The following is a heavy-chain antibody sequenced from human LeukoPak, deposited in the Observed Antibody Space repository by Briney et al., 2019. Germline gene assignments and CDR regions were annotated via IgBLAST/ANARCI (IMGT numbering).Heavy chain of an antibody. CDR1: GFTFSTYS. V-gene: IGHV3-21*01. J-gene: IGHJ4*02. CDR2: ISRSGRTI. D-gene: IGHD6-13*01. CDR3: ARFETIAVATVDY. Sequence: PGGSLRLSCTASGFTFSTYSMNWVRQAPGKGLEWVSSISRSGRTIYYADSVKGRFTISRDNAKNSLYLQMNSLRAEDTAMYYCARFETIAVATVDYWGQGTLVTVSS.